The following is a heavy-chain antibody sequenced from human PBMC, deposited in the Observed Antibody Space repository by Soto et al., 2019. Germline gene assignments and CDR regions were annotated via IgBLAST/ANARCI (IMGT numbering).Heavy chain of an antibody. D-gene: IGHD5-18*01. CDR1: GDSLNSRSYY. J-gene: IGHJ4*02. CDR2: IYYNGHT. CDR3: ARHDGYSYGFDY. Sequence: PSETLSLTCSVSGDSLNSRSYYWGWIRQPPGKGLEWIGNIYYNGHTYYNPSLKSRLTILVDTSKNQFSLEVTSVTAADTGIYYCARHDGYSYGFDYWGQGALVTVSS. V-gene: IGHV4-39*01.